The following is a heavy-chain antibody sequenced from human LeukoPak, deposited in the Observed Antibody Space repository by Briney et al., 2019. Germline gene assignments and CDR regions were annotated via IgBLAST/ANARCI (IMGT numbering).Heavy chain of an antibody. CDR2: IYYSGST. Sequence: PSETLSLTCTVSGGSISSSSYYWGWIRQPPGKGLEWIGSIYYSGSTYYNPSLKSRVTISVDTSKNQFSLKLSSVTAADTAVYYCASVNAYSSGTWGQGTLVTVSS. J-gene: IGHJ5*02. V-gene: IGHV4-39*01. CDR1: GGSISSSSYY. CDR3: ASVNAYSSGT. D-gene: IGHD6-19*01.